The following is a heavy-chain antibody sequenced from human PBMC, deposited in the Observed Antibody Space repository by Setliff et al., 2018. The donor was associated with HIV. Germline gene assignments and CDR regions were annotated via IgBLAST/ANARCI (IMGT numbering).Heavy chain of an antibody. J-gene: IGHJ5*02. CDR2: LFYSGST. CDR3: VRNHEWALGT. CDR1: GGSISDISYY. D-gene: IGHD1-26*01. V-gene: IGHV4-39*07. Sequence: SETLSLTCTVSGGSISDISYYWGWIRQPPGKGLEWIGSLFYSGSTYYNPFLWSRASISMDKPRNYFSLEMASMTAADTAVYFCVRNHEWALGTWGQGLLVTVSS.